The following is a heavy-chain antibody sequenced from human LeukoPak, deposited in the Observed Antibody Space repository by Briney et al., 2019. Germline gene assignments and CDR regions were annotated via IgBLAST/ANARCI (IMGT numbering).Heavy chain of an antibody. J-gene: IGHJ5*02. CDR2: INPSGGST. D-gene: IGHD4-17*01. V-gene: IGHV1-46*01. CDR1: GYTFTNFY. Sequence: ASVKVSCKASGYTFTNFYMHWVRQAPGQGLEWMGVINPSGGSTSYAQKFQGRVTMTRDTSTSTVYMELSSLRSEDTAVYYCARDDNGDNWFDLWGQGTLVTVSS. CDR3: ARDDNGDNWFDL.